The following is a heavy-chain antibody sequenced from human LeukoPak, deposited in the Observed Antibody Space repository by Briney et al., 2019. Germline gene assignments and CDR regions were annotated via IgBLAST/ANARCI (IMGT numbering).Heavy chain of an antibody. D-gene: IGHD6-13*01. J-gene: IGHJ4*02. CDR1: GFTFSSYG. V-gene: IGHV3-30*02. CDR3: AKDRVEGQQLVHFDY. CDR2: IRYDGSNK. Sequence: GGSLRLSCAASGFTFSSYGMHWVRQAPGKGLEWVAFIRYDGSNKYYADSVKGRFTISRDNSKNTLYLQMNSLRAEDTAVYYCAKDRVEGQQLVHFDYWGQGTLVTVSS.